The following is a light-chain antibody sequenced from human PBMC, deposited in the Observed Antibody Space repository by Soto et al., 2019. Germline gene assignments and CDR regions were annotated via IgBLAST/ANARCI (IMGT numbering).Light chain of an antibody. CDR2: RSS. V-gene: IGKV1-39*01. J-gene: IGKJ4*01. CDR1: QSISTY. Sequence: DIQMTQSPSSLSVSIGDRVIITCRASQSISTYLNWYQYKPGKDPRLVIFRSSTLQSGVPSRFSGRGSGTDFTLTISSLQPEDFATYFCQQTFSPYVSFGGGTRVE. CDR3: QQTFSPYVS.